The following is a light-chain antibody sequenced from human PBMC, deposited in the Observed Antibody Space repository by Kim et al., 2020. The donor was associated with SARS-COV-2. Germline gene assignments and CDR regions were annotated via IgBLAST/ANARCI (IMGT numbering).Light chain of an antibody. Sequence: EIVLTQSPGTLSLSPGERATLSCRASQSVSSYYLAWYQQKPGQTPRLLIYDTSTRATGIPARFSGSGSGTDFTLTISSLQSEDFALYYCQQYSDWPLTFGGGTKVDIK. CDR3: QQYSDWPLT. CDR2: DTS. J-gene: IGKJ4*01. CDR1: QSVSSY. V-gene: IGKV3-15*01.